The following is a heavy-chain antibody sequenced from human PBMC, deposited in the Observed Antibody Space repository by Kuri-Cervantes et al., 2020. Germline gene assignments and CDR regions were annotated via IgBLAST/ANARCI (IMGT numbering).Heavy chain of an antibody. D-gene: IGHD7-27*01. V-gene: IGHV4-39*01. J-gene: IGHJ4*02. Sequence: SETLSFTCTASGGSISSRSYYWGWIRQPPGKGLEWIGTIYYSGSTYYNPSLKSRVTISVDTSKNQFSLKLSSVTAADTALYYCARHLPSDWGSPYYFDYWGQGTLVTVSS. CDR1: GGSISSRSYY. CDR2: IYYSGST. CDR3: ARHLPSDWGSPYYFDY.